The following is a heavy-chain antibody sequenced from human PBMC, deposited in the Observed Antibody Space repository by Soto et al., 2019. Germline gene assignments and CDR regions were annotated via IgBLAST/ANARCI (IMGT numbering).Heavy chain of an antibody. CDR1: GFTFSTYW. V-gene: IGHV3-7*01. D-gene: IGHD3-10*01. CDR2: INQDGSTN. CDR3: ARDQSGSLDY. J-gene: IGHJ4*02. Sequence: PGGSLRLSCAASGFTFSTYWMSWARQAPGKGLEWVAHINQDGSTNYHVDSVKGRFTISRDNARNSLYLQMNSLRAEDTAVYYCARDQSGSLDYWAPGTTVTVSS.